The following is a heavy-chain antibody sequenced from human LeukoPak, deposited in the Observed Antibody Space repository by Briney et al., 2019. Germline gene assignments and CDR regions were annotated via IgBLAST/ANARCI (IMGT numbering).Heavy chain of an antibody. Sequence: PSETLSLTCAVAGGSISSYYWNWIRQPPGKGLEWIGYIYYSGSTNYNPSLKSRVTISIDTSKNQLSLQLTSVPAADTAVYYCATDVRGLVPYYFDFWGQGTLVTVSS. CDR3: ATDVRGLVPYYFDF. J-gene: IGHJ4*02. V-gene: IGHV4-59*01. D-gene: IGHD3-10*02. CDR2: IYYSGST. CDR1: GGSISSYY.